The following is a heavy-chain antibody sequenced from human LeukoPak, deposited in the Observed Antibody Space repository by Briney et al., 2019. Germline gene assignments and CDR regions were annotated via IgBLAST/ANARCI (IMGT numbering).Heavy chain of an antibody. V-gene: IGHV4-30-4*01. CDR1: GGSISSGDYY. CDR2: IYYSGST. Sequence: PSQTLSLTCTVSGGSISSGDYYWSWIRQPPGKGLEWIGYIYYSGSTYYNPSLKSRVTISVDTSKNQFSLKQSSVTAADTAVYYCAREGVVVPAAMNGFDPWGQGTLVTVSS. D-gene: IGHD2-2*01. J-gene: IGHJ5*02. CDR3: AREGVVVPAAMNGFDP.